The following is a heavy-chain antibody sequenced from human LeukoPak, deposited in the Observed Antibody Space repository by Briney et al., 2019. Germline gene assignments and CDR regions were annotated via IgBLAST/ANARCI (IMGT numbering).Heavy chain of an antibody. J-gene: IGHJ4*02. CDR1: GFTFRNYV. CDR3: ARDHNDYGDYSFDY. V-gene: IGHV3-30-3*01. D-gene: IGHD4-17*01. Sequence: GGSLRLSCAASGFTFRNYVIHWVRQAPGKGLEWVAVISYDGSNKYYADSVKGRFTISRDNSKNTLYLQMNSLRAEDTAVYYCARDHNDYGDYSFDYWGQGTLVTVSS. CDR2: ISYDGSNK.